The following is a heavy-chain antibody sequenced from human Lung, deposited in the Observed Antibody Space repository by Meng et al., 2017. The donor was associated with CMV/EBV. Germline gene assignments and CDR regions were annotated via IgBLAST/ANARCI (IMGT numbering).Heavy chain of an antibody. CDR3: ARARFAY. CDR1: GYSTSSGYY. J-gene: IGHJ4*02. Sequence: GXXRLSCTVSGYSTSSGYYWGWVRQPPGKGLEWIGSIYHSGSTYYNPSLKSRVTISVDTSKNQFSLKLSSVTAADTAVYYCARARFAYWGQGTLVTVSS. V-gene: IGHV4-38-2*02. CDR2: IYHSGST.